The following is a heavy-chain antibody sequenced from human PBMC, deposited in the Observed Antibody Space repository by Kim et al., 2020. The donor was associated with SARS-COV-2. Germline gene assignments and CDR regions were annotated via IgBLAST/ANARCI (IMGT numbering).Heavy chain of an antibody. J-gene: IGHJ6*02. CDR2: GST. V-gene: IGHV4-39*01. CDR3: ARLKSSLDV. Sequence: GSTYYNPSLTSRVTISVATTNIQFSLVLSSVTAADTAVYYCARLKSSLDVWGQGTTVTVSS.